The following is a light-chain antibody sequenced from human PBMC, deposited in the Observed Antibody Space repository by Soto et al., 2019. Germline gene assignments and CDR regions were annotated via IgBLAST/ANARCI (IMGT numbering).Light chain of an antibody. CDR3: QQYNKWPQT. J-gene: IGKJ1*01. CDR1: QSVSSN. CDR2: VAS. V-gene: IGKV3-15*01. Sequence: EIVMTQSPATLSVSPGERATLSCRASQSVSSNLAWYQQKPGQAPRLLIYVASTRATGIPARFSGSGSGTEFTLTISSLQSEDFAVYYCQQYNKWPQTFGQGTKVDIK.